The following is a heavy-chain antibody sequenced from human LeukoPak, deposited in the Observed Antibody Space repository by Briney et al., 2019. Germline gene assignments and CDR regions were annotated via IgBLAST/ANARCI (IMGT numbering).Heavy chain of an antibody. Sequence: PGGSLRLSCAAFGFTFSSYEMKWVRQAPGKGLEWISYISSSGSTIYYADSVKGRFTISRDNAKNSLYLQMNSLRAEDTAVYYCATAPEYFDYWGQGTLVTVSS. CDR3: ATAPEYFDY. CDR1: GFTFSSYE. V-gene: IGHV3-48*03. CDR2: ISSSGSTI. J-gene: IGHJ4*02.